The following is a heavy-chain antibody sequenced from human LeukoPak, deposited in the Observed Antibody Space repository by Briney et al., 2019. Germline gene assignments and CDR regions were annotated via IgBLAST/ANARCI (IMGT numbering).Heavy chain of an antibody. V-gene: IGHV3-48*03. CDR3: ARRWLRRGIDY. J-gene: IGHJ4*02. D-gene: IGHD5-12*01. CDR2: ISSSGSTI. Sequence: GGSLRLSCAASGFTFSSYEMHWVRQAPGKALEGVSYISSSGSTIYYADSVKGRFTISRDNAKNSLYLQMNSLRAEDTAVYYCARRWLRRGIDYWGQGTLVTVSS. CDR1: GFTFSSYE.